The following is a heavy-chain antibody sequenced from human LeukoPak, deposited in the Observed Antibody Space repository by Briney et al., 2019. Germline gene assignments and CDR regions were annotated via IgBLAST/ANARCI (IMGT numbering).Heavy chain of an antibody. D-gene: IGHD3-10*01. CDR2: ISSKGGST. CDR1: GFTFSSYA. CDR3: AREWDYYGSGRPIDY. V-gene: IGHV3-64*01. J-gene: IGHJ4*02. Sequence: GGSLRLSCAASGFTFSSYAMHWVRQAPGKGLEYVSAISSKGGSTYYANSVKGRFTISRDNSKNTLYLQMGSLRAEDTAVYYCAREWDYYGSGRPIDYWGQGTLVTVSS.